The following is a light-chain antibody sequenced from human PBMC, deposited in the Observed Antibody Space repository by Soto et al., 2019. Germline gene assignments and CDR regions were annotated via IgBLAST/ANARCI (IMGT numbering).Light chain of an antibody. CDR1: QSLVSSDGNTY. J-gene: IGKJ2*01. CDR2: EVS. CDR3: MQGTHWPRT. V-gene: IGKV2-30*01. Sequence: DVVMTQSPLSLPVTLGQPASISCRSSQSLVSSDGNTYLNWFQQRPGQSPRRLIYEVSNRDSGVPDRFSGSGSGTDVTLKISRVEAEDVGVYYCMQGTHWPRTFGQGTKVEIK.